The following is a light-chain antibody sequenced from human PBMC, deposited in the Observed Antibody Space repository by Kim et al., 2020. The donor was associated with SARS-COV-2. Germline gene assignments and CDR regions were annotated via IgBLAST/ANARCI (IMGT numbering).Light chain of an antibody. CDR1: QSVSSN. Sequence: EIMMTQSPATLSVSPGERATLSCRASQSVSSNLAWYQQKPGQAPRLLIYSASTRATGIPARFSGSGSGREFTLTISSLQSEDFAIYYCQQYNDWPPYTFGQGTKLEI. CDR2: SAS. J-gene: IGKJ2*01. V-gene: IGKV3-15*01. CDR3: QQYNDWPPYT.